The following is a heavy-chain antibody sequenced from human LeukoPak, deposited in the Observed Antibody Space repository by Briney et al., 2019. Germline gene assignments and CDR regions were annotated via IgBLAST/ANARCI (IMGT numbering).Heavy chain of an antibody. CDR3: ARVVGATNWCFDL. Sequence: ASVKVSCKASGYTFTGYYMHWVRQAPGQGLEWMGWINPNSGGTNYAQKFQGRVTMTRDTSISTAYMELSRLRSDDTAVYYCARVVGATNWCFDLWGRGTLVTVSS. CDR1: GYTFTGYY. D-gene: IGHD1-26*01. J-gene: IGHJ2*01. CDR2: INPNSGGT. V-gene: IGHV1-2*02.